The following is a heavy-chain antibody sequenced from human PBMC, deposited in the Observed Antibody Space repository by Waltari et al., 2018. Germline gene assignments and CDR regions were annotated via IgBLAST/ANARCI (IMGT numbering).Heavy chain of an antibody. V-gene: IGHV3-33*06. J-gene: IGHJ2*01. Sequence: QVQLVESGGGVVQPGRSLRLSCAASGFTFSSYGMHWVRQAPGKGLAWVAVIWYDGSNKDYADSVKGRFTIARDNSKNTLYLQMNSLRAEDTAVYYCAKAGIVGATTGWYFDLWGRGTLVTVSS. CDR2: IWYDGSNK. CDR1: GFTFSSYG. CDR3: AKAGIVGATTGWYFDL. D-gene: IGHD1-26*01.